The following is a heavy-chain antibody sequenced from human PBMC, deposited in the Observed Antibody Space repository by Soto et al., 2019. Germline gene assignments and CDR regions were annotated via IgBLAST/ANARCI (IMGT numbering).Heavy chain of an antibody. J-gene: IGHJ4*01. CDR1: GFTFSTYE. CDR3: ARGGYYWDN. Sequence: GGSLRLSCAASGFTFSTYEMTWVRQAPGKGLEWVSYIGSGGTIFYADSVKGRFTISRDNARNSLYLQMNSLRDEGTAVYYCARGGYYWDNWGRGSLVTVSS. D-gene: IGHD3-3*01. V-gene: IGHV3-48*03. CDR2: IGSGGTI.